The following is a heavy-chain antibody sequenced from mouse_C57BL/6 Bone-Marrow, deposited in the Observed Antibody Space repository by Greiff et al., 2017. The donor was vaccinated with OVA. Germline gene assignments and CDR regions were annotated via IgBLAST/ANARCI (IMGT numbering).Heavy chain of an antibody. V-gene: IGHV5-6-4*01. J-gene: IGHJ3*01. Sequence: EVQVVESGGGLVKPGGSLKLSCAASGFTFSSYTMSWVRQTPEKRLEWVATISSGGDYIYYADTVKGRFTISRDNARNTLYLQMSSLKSEDTAMYYCTRETGTLAYWGQGTLVTVSA. CDR3: TRETGTLAY. D-gene: IGHD4-1*01. CDR2: ISSGGDYI. CDR1: GFTFSSYT.